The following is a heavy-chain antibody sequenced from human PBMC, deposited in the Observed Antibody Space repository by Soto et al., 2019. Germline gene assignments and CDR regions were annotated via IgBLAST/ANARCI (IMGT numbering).Heavy chain of an antibody. CDR2: INHSGST. CDR1: GGSFSGYY. J-gene: IGHJ4*02. V-gene: IGHV4-34*01. CDR3: ARRYGWLYFDY. D-gene: IGHD3-10*01. Sequence: SETLSLTCAVYGGSFSGYYWSWIRQPPGKGLEWIGEINHSGSTNYNPSLKSRVTISVDTSKNQFSLKLSSVTAADTAVYYCARRYGWLYFDYWGQGSLVT.